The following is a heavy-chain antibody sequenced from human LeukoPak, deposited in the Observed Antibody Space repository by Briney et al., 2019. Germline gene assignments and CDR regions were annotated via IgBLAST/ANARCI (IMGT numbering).Heavy chain of an antibody. D-gene: IGHD6-19*01. CDR1: GFTFGDYA. V-gene: IGHV3-49*04. CDR3: TRSAGYSSCWYHDY. J-gene: IGHJ4*02. Sequence: PGRSLRLSCTASGFTFGDYAMSWVRQAPGKGLEWVGFIRSKPYGGTTEYAASVKGRFTISRDDSKSIAYLQMNSLKTEDTAVYYCTRSAGYSSCWYHDYWGQGTLVTVSS. CDR2: IRSKPYGGTT.